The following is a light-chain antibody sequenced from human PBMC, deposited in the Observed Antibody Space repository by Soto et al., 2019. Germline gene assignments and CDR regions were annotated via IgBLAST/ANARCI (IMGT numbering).Light chain of an antibody. CDR1: QYISGY. V-gene: IGKV3-11*01. J-gene: IGKJ5*01. CDR2: DVS. CDR3: QQRDYWQVT. Sequence: EIVFSQSPVTLSLSQGERATLSCRASQYISGYLAWYQQKPGQAPRLLIYDVSNRATGIPARFSGSGSGTDFTLTISSLEPEDFAIYYCQQRDYWQVTFGQGTRLEIK.